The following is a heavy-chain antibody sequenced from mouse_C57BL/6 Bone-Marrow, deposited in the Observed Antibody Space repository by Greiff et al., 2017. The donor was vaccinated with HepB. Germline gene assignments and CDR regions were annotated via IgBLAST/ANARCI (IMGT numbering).Heavy chain of an antibody. Sequence: EVQRVESGGGLVQPGGSLSLSCAASGFTFTDYYMSWVRQPPGKALEWLGFIRNKANGYTTEYSASVKGRFTISRDNSQSILYLQMNALRAEDSATYYCARYRGTTVEFAYWGQGTLVTVSA. CDR2: IRNKANGYTT. CDR1: GFTFTDYY. J-gene: IGHJ3*01. V-gene: IGHV7-3*01. D-gene: IGHD1-1*01. CDR3: ARYRGTTVEFAY.